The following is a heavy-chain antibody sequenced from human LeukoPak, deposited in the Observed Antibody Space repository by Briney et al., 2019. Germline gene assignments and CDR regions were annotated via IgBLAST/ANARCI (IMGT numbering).Heavy chain of an antibody. CDR2: ISGSGGST. Sequence: SGGSLRLSCAASGFTFSSYAMSWVRQAPGKGLEWVSAISGSGGSTYYADSVKGRFTISRDNAKNSLYLQMNSLRAEDTAVYYCAQEHYYYYYMDVWGKGTTVTVSS. CDR1: GFTFSSYA. CDR3: AQEHYYYYYMDV. J-gene: IGHJ6*03. V-gene: IGHV3-23*01.